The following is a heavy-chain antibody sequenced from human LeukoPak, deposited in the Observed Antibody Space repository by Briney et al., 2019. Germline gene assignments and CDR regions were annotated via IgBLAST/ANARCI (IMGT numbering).Heavy chain of an antibody. Sequence: GGSLRLSCAASGFTFSSYGMSWVRQAPGKGLEWVSAISGSGGSTYYADSVKGRFTISRDNSKNTLYLQMNSLRAEDTAVYYCAKDRPWIQLWLLLDYWGQGTLVTVSS. CDR3: AKDRPWIQLWLLLDY. V-gene: IGHV3-23*01. D-gene: IGHD5-18*01. CDR1: GFTFSSYG. J-gene: IGHJ4*02. CDR2: ISGSGGST.